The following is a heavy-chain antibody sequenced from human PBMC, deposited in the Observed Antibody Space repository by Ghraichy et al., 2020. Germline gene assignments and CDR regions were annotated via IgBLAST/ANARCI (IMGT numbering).Heavy chain of an antibody. V-gene: IGHV3-48*02. J-gene: IGHJ4*02. CDR3: ARHPTGNSYGYSIDY. Sequence: GGSLRLSCAASGLTFSSFRMNWVRQAPGKGLEWVSYISSGSSTKYYADSVKGRFTISRDNAKNSLYLQMNSLRDEDTAVYYCARHPTGNSYGYSIDYWGRGTLVTVSS. CDR2: ISSGSSTK. CDR1: GLTFSSFR. D-gene: IGHD5-18*01.